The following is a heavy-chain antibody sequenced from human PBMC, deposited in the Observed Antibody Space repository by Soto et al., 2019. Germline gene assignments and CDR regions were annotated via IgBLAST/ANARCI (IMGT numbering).Heavy chain of an antibody. Sequence: LRLSCAASGFTFHTYEMNWVRQAPGKGLEWVSYISSTSSTISYADSVKGRFTISRDNAKNSLSLQMNSLRAEDTAVYYCARGAYYYYYGLDVWGQGTTVTVSS. CDR1: GFTFHTYE. CDR2: ISSTSSTI. V-gene: IGHV3-48*03. J-gene: IGHJ6*02. CDR3: ARGAYYYYYGLDV.